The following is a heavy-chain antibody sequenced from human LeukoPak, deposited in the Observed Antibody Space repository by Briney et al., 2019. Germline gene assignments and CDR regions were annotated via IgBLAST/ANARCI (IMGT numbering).Heavy chain of an antibody. CDR1: GFSFSKYY. Sequence: PGGSLRLSCAASGFSFSKYYMYWIRQAPGKGLEWLSYISPSDTYTSYADSVKGRFTISRDDAKNSLYLQMDSLRVEDTAVYFSARTMFRGDSYSPVDVWGKGTTVTVSS. V-gene: IGHV3-11*06. J-gene: IGHJ6*04. D-gene: IGHD3-10*01. CDR2: ISPSDTYT. CDR3: ARTMFRGDSYSPVDV.